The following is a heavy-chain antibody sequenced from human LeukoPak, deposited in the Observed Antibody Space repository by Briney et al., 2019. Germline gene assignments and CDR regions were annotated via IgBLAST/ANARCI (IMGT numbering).Heavy chain of an antibody. J-gene: IGHJ4*02. Sequence: ASVKVSCKASGYTFTKYGITWVRQAPGQGLEWMGWISTYNGNTNYAQKLQGRVTMTTDTSTSTAYMELRNLISDDAAVYYCVRGDDYGDYWGLYWGQGTLVTVSS. V-gene: IGHV1-18*01. D-gene: IGHD4-17*01. CDR2: ISTYNGNT. CDR1: GYTFTKYG. CDR3: VRGDDYGDYWGLY.